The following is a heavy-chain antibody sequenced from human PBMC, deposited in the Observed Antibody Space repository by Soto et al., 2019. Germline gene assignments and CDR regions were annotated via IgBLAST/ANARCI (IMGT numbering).Heavy chain of an antibody. J-gene: IGHJ4*02. V-gene: IGHV3-49*04. Sequence: GGSLRLSCTASGFTFGDYAMSWVRQAPGKGLEWVGFIRSKAYGGTTEYAASVKGRFTISRDDSKSIAYLKMNSLKTEDTAVYYCTRVGQWLLWAQGTLVTVSS. CDR1: GFTFGDYA. CDR2: IRSKAYGGTT. D-gene: IGHD6-19*01. CDR3: TRVGQWLL.